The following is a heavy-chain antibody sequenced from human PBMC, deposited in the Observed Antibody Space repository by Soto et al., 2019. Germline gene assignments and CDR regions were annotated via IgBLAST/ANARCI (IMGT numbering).Heavy chain of an antibody. J-gene: IGHJ3*02. V-gene: IGHV5-51*01. CDR2: IYPGDSDT. D-gene: IGHD6-13*01. Sequence: PGESLKISCKGSGYSFTSYWIGWVRQMPGKGLEWMGIIYPGDSDTRYSPSFQGQVTISADKSISTAYLQWSSLKASDTAMYYCARRPGIAAAGRGDAFDIWGQGTMVTVSS. CDR3: ARRPGIAAAGRGDAFDI. CDR1: GYSFTSYW.